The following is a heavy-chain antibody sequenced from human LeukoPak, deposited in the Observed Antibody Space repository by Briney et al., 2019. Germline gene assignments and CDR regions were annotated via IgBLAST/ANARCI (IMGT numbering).Heavy chain of an antibody. CDR1: GGSITGSY. D-gene: IGHD2-21*02. CDR2: IYYSGST. J-gene: IGHJ4*02. Sequence: SETLSLTCTVSGGSITGSYWSWLRQPPGKGLEYIGYIYYSGSTNYNPSPKSRVTISVDTSKNQFSLKLSSVTAADTAVYYCARGGCGGDCYAYFDYWGQGTLVTVSS. V-gene: IGHV4-59*12. CDR3: ARGGCGGDCYAYFDY.